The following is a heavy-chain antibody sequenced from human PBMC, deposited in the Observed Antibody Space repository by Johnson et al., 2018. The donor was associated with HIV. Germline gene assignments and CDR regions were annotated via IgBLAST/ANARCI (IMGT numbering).Heavy chain of an antibody. J-gene: IGHJ3*02. CDR3: AKVGGGGFDI. CDR1: GFTFSSYA. CDR2: ISYDGSNK. D-gene: IGHD2-15*01. V-gene: IGHV3-30-3*01. Sequence: VQLVESGGGVVRPGGSLRLSCAASGFTFSSYAMHWVRQAPGKGLEWVAVISYDGSNKYYADSGKGRFTISRDNSKNTLYLQMNGLRADDTAVYYCAKVGGGGFDIWGQGTMVTVCS.